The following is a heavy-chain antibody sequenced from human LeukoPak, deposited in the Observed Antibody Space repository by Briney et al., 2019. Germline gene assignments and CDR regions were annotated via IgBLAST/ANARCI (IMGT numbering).Heavy chain of an antibody. Sequence: PSETLSLTCTASGGSISSSSYHWGWIRQPPGKGLEWIGSIYYSGTTYYNPSLKSRVTISVDTSKNQFSLKVSSVTAADTAVYYCATTYDYTRGGYDYWGHGSLVTVSS. J-gene: IGHJ4*01. V-gene: IGHV4-39*01. CDR1: GGSISSSSYH. CDR2: IYYSGTT. D-gene: IGHD2-2*02. CDR3: ATTYDYTRGGYDY.